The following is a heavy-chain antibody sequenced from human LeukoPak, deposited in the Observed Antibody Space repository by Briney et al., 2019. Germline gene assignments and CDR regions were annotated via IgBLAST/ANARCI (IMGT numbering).Heavy chain of an antibody. CDR1: GGSFSGYY. Sequence: SETPSLTCAVYGGSFSGYYWSWIRQPPGKGLEWIGEINHSGSTNYNPSLKSRVTISVDTSKNQFSLKLSSVTAADTAVYYCARGPGTANSTYDYWGQGTLVTVSS. D-gene: IGHD1-7*01. CDR2: INHSGST. CDR3: ARGPGTANSTYDY. J-gene: IGHJ4*02. V-gene: IGHV4-34*01.